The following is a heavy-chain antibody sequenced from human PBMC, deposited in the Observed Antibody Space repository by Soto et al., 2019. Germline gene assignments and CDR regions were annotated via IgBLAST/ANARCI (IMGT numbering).Heavy chain of an antibody. CDR2: IYYSGST. Sequence: QVQLQESGPGLVKPSQTLSLTCTVSGGSIGSGGYYWSWIRQHPGKGLEWIGYIYYSGSTYYNPSLKSRVTISVDTSKNQFSLKLSSVTAADTAVYYCARTCITIFGVVIYFDYWGQGTLVTVSS. CDR3: ARTCITIFGVVIYFDY. J-gene: IGHJ4*02. D-gene: IGHD3-3*01. CDR1: GGSIGSGGYY. V-gene: IGHV4-31*03.